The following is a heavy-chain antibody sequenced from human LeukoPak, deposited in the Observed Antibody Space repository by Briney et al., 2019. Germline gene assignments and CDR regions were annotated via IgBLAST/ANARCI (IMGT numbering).Heavy chain of an antibody. CDR1: GYMFTDCF. D-gene: IGHD2-21*01. CDR3: AREAGDNAFDI. CDR2: FNPKSGDK. Sequence: ASVKVSCKASGYMFTDCFMHWVRQAPGQGPEWMGWFNPKSGDKNYAQQFQGRVTMTRDTSINTAYMEMSGLTSDDTAVYYCAREAGDNAFDIWGQGTMVTVSS. V-gene: IGHV1-2*02. J-gene: IGHJ3*02.